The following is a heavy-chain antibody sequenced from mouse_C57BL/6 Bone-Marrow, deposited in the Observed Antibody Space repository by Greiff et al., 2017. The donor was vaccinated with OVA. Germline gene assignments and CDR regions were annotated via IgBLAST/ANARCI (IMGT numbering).Heavy chain of an antibody. CDR1: GFTFSSYA. Sequence: EVQRVESGGGLVKPGGSLKLSCAASGFTFSSYAMSWVRQTPEKRLEWVATISDGGSYTYYPDNVKGRFTISRDNAKNNLYLQMSHLKSEDTAMYYCARRYGSTYYFDYWGQGTTLTVSS. J-gene: IGHJ2*01. CDR2: ISDGGSYT. CDR3: ARRYGSTYYFDY. D-gene: IGHD1-1*01. V-gene: IGHV5-4*03.